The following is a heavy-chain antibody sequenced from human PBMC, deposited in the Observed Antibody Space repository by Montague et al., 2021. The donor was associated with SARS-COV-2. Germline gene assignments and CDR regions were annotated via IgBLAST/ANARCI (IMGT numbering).Heavy chain of an antibody. J-gene: IGHJ3*02. CDR1: GFTFSSYG. CDR3: ARGPHDFWSGYYKGNDAFDI. D-gene: IGHD3-3*01. Sequence: SLRLSCAASGFTFSSYGMHWVRQAPGKGLEWVAVIWYDGSNKYYADSVKGRFTISRDNSKNTLYLQMNSLRAEDTAVYYCARGPHDFWSGYYKGNDAFDIWGQGTMVTVSS. CDR2: IWYDGSNK. V-gene: IGHV3-33*01.